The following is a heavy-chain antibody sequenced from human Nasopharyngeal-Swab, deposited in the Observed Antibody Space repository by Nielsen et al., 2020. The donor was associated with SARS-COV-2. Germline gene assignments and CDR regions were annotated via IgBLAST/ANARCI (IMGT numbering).Heavy chain of an antibody. V-gene: IGHV3-53*01. Sequence: GESLKISCAASGFTVSSNYMSWVRQAPGKGLEWVSVIYSGGSTYYADSVKGRFTISRDNSKNTLFLQMDSLTAEDTAVYYCAGAPRGPTGPPFDYWGQGILVTVSS. J-gene: IGHJ4*02. CDR3: AGAPRGPTGPPFDY. CDR2: IYSGGST. D-gene: IGHD1-1*01. CDR1: GFTVSSNY.